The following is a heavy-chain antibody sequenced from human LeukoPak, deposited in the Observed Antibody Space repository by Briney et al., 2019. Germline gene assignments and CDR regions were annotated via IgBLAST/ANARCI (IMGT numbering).Heavy chain of an antibody. V-gene: IGHV3-49*03. CDR1: GFTFGDYA. CDR3: TLANYYDSSGYYVDY. D-gene: IGHD3-22*01. J-gene: IGHJ4*02. Sequence: PGGSLRLSCTASGFTFGDYAMSWFRQAPGKGLEWVGFIRSKAYGGTTEYAASVKGRFTISRDDSKSIAYLQMNSLKTEDTAVYYCTLANYYDSSGYYVDYWGQGTLVTVSS. CDR2: IRSKAYGGTT.